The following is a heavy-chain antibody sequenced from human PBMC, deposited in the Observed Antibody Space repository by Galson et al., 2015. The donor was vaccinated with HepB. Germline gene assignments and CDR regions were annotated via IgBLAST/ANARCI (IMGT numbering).Heavy chain of an antibody. D-gene: IGHD3-9*01. V-gene: IGHV3-30*04. J-gene: IGHJ4*02. Sequence: SLRLSCAASGFTFSSYAMHWVRQAPGKGLEWVAVISYDGSNKYYADSVKGRFTISRDNSKNTLYLQMNSLRAEDTAVYYCARDPLRYFDWLLSPQDPRYFDYWGQGTLVTVSS. CDR2: ISYDGSNK. CDR3: ARDPLRYFDWLLSPQDPRYFDY. CDR1: GFTFSSYA.